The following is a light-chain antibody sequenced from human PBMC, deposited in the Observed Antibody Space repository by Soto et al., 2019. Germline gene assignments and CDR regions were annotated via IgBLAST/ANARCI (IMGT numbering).Light chain of an antibody. CDR3: HQYGSSPRT. V-gene: IGKV3-20*01. CDR2: DTS. Sequence: EIVLTQSPATLSLSPGERATLSCRASQSVGSFLAWYQQKPGQAPRLLIYDTSSRATGIPDRFSGSGSGTDFTLTISRLEPEDFAVYYCHQYGSSPRTFGQGTKVDIK. CDR1: QSVGSF. J-gene: IGKJ1*01.